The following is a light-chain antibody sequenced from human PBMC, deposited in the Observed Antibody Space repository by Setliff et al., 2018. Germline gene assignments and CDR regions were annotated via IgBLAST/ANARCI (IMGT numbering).Light chain of an antibody. V-gene: IGLV2-14*03. CDR2: DVN. Sequence: QSALTQPASVSASPGQSITISCTGTSRDVGAHDFVSWYQQRPGKAPKLIIYDVNNRPSGVSNRFSGSKSGNTASLTISGLQAEDDADYYCSSHTTSSTWVFGGGTK. CDR3: SSHTTSSTWV. CDR1: SRDVGAHDF. J-gene: IGLJ3*02.